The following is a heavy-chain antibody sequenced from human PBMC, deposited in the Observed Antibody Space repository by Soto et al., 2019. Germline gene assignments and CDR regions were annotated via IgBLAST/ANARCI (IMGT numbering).Heavy chain of an antibody. CDR1: GYTFPALY. J-gene: IGHJ4*02. D-gene: IGHD6-13*01. CDR3: ARGGLAAAGIEGNSYFDY. Sequence: ASWTVSYNASGYTFPALYMRRVRQPHRKLLEGMGWINPKSGGTNYAQKFQGRVTMTRDTSISTAYMELSRLRSDDTAVYYCARGGLAAAGIEGNSYFDYWGQGTQVTVSS. V-gene: IGHV1-2*02. CDR2: INPKSGGT.